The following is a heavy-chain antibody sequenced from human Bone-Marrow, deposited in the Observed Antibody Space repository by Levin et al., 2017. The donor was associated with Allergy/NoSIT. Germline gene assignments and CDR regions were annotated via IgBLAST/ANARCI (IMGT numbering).Heavy chain of an antibody. CDR3: ARDLTPQNLYDYGMDG. D-gene: IGHD2-15*01. CDR2: ISSSGSTI. CDR1: GFTFSDYY. Sequence: GGSLRLSCAASGFTFSDYYMSWIRQAPGKGLEWVSYISSSGSTIYYADSVKGRFTISRDNAKNSLYLQMNSLRAEDTAVYYCARDLTPQNLYDYGMDGWGQGTTVTVSS. V-gene: IGHV3-11*01. J-gene: IGHJ6*02.